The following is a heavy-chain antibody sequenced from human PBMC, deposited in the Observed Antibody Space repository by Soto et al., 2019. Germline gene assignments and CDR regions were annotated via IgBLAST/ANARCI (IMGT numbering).Heavy chain of an antibody. V-gene: IGHV5-51*07. J-gene: IGHJ5*02. CDR3: ARQGATAASLRFLRFEP. D-gene: IGHD6-13*01. CDR1: GYSFAGYW. CDR2: IYPDNSDT. Sequence: GESLKISCKGSGYSFAGYWISWVHQMPGKGLEWMGIIYPDNSDTGYSRSFQGQVTISADKSISTAYLQWSSLKASDTAVYYCARQGATAASLRFLRFEPWGQGTLVTVSS.